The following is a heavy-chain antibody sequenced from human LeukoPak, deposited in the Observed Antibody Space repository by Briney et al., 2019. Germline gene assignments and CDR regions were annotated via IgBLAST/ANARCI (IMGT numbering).Heavy chain of an antibody. J-gene: IGHJ4*02. D-gene: IGHD5-24*01. CDR2: IYYSGST. V-gene: IGHV4-59*01. CDR3: ARVEMATIYIL. Sequence: NSSETLSLTCTVPGGSISSYYWNWLRQPPGKGLEWIGYIYYSGSTNYNPSLKSRVTISVDTSKNQFSLKLSSVTAADTAVYYCARVEMATIYILWGQGTLVTVSS. CDR1: GGSISSYY.